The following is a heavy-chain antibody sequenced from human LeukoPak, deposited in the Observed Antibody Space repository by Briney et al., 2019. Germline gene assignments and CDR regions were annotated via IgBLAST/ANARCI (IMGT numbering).Heavy chain of an antibody. J-gene: IGHJ4*02. CDR2: IYYSGST. V-gene: IGHV4-59*01. Sequence: SETLSLTCTVSGGSISSYYWSWIRQPPGKGLEWIGYIYYSGSTNYNPSLKSRVTISVDTSKNQFSLKLSSVTAADTAVYYCASGGGGDYVFDYWGQGTLVTVSS. CDR3: ASGGGGDYVFDY. D-gene: IGHD4-17*01. CDR1: GGSISSYY.